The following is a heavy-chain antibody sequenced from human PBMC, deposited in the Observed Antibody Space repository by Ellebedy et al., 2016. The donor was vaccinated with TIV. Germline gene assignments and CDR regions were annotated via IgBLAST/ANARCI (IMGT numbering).Heavy chain of an antibody. CDR2: IWYDGSNK. CDR1: GFTFRIFG. V-gene: IGHV3-33*01. D-gene: IGHD5-12*01. CDR3: TFGSGYDFYYYYGMDV. Sequence: GGSLKISCVASGFTFRIFGMHWVRQAPGKGLEWVAGIWYDGSNKSYADSVKGRFSISRDNSKSTLFLQINSLKTEDTAVYYCTFGSGYDFYYYYGMDVWGQGTTVTVSS. J-gene: IGHJ6*02.